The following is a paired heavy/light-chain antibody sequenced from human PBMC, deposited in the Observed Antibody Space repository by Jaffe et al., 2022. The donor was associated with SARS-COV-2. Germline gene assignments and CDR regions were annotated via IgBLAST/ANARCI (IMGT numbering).Heavy chain of an antibody. CDR2: IYTGATT. CDR3: AAALGSHYGY. V-gene: IGHV3-53*01. Sequence: EVQLVESGGGLIQPGGSLRLSCAASGFSVSYNYMSWVRQAPGKGLEWVSSIYTGATTYYADSVKGRFTISTDNSKNTLFLQMNSLRSEDTAVYYCAAALGSHYGYWGQGTLLTVSS. J-gene: IGHJ4*02. CDR1: GFSVSYNY. D-gene: IGHD1-26*01.
Light chain of an antibody. CDR2: DVS. CDR3: CSYAGRYTYV. Sequence: QSALTQPRSVSGSPGQSVTISCTGTSSDVGGYNYVSWYQQHPDKAPKVMIYDVSKRPSGVPDRFSGSKSGNTASLTISGLQAEDEADYYCCSYAGRYTYVLGTGTKVTVL. J-gene: IGLJ1*01. CDR1: SSDVGGYNY. V-gene: IGLV2-11*01.